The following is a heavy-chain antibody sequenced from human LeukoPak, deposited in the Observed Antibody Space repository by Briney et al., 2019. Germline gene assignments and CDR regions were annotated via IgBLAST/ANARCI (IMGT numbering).Heavy chain of an antibody. Sequence: SETLSLTCTVSGGSISSYYWSWIRQPAGKGLEWIGRIYTSGSTNYNPSLKSRVTMSVDTSKNQFSLKLSSVTAADTAVYYCARETYYYDSSGLLDIWGQGTMVTVSS. J-gene: IGHJ3*02. V-gene: IGHV4-4*07. D-gene: IGHD3-22*01. CDR2: IYTSGST. CDR1: GGSISSYY. CDR3: ARETYYYDSSGLLDI.